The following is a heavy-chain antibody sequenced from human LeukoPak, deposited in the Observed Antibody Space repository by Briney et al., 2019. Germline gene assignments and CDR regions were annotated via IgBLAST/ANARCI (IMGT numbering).Heavy chain of an antibody. D-gene: IGHD3-22*01. CDR1: EYTLSDYY. V-gene: IGHV1-2*02. CDR2: INPNSGGT. J-gene: IGHJ5*02. CDR3: AREDSTGLDNWCHL. Sequence: GASVKVSCKASEYTLSDYYIHWVRQAPGQGLEWMGWINPNSGGTKYAQKFHGRVTMTRDTSISTAYMELSRLRGDDTAVYYCAREDSTGLDNWCHLWGQGTLVTVSS.